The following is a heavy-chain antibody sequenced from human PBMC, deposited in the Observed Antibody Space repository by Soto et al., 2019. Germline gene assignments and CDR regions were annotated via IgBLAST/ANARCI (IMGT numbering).Heavy chain of an antibody. CDR3: AKAKITMLRGGPTADAFDI. D-gene: IGHD3-10*01. J-gene: IGHJ3*02. CDR2: ISYDGSNK. Sequence: GGSLRLSCAASGFTFSSYGMHWVRQAPGKGLEWVAVISYDGSNKYYADSVKGRFTISRDNSKNTLYLQMNSLRAEDTAVYYCAKAKITMLRGGPTADAFDIWGQGTMVTVSS. CDR1: GFTFSSYG. V-gene: IGHV3-30*18.